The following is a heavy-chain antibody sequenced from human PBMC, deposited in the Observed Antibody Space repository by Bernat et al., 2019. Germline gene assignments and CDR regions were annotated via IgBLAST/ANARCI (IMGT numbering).Heavy chain of an antibody. CDR2: ISWISGSI. J-gene: IGHJ4*02. CDR3: AKDIGGGRWELGNYFDY. Sequence: EVQLVESGGGLVQPGRSLRLSCAASGFTFDDYAMHWVRQAPGKGLEWVSGISWISGSIGYADSVKGRFTISRDNAKNSLYLQMNSLRAEDTALYYCAKDIGGGRWELGNYFDYWGQGTLVTVSS. D-gene: IGHD1-26*01. V-gene: IGHV3-9*01. CDR1: GFTFDDYA.